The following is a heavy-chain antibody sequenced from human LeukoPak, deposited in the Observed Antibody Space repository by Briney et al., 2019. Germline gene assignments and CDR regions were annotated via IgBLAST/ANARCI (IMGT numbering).Heavy chain of an antibody. CDR3: AADSSGWYGDY. CDR1: GGSFSGYY. V-gene: IGHV4-59*01. J-gene: IGHJ4*02. CDR2: IYYSGST. D-gene: IGHD6-19*01. Sequence: KPSETLSLTCAVYGGSFSGYYWSWIRQPPGKGLEWIGYIYYSGSTNYNPSLKSRVTISVDTSKNQFSLKLSSVTAADTAVYYCAADSSGWYGDYWGQGTLVTVSS.